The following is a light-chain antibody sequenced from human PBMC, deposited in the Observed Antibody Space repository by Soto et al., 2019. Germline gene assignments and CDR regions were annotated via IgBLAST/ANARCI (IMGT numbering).Light chain of an antibody. J-gene: IGKJ5*01. CDR1: QDISSW. Sequence: DIQMTQSPSSVSASVGDRVTITCRASQDISSWLAWYQQTQGKAPKIMIYAASSLQGGVPSRFRGSGSGTEFTLPISRLQPEDFETYYCQQASSFPPTFGQGTRLEIK. CDR3: QQASSFPPT. V-gene: IGKV1-12*01. CDR2: AAS.